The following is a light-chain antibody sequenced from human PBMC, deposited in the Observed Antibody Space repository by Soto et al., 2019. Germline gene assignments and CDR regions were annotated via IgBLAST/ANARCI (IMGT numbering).Light chain of an antibody. CDR1: GSDFGRYNR. Sequence: QSVLTQPPSVSGSPGQSVTISCTGTGSDFGRYNRVSWYQHTPGTAPKLLIYEVTNRPSGVPDRFSGFRSGNTASLTISGLQAEDDADYYCSSFTTSDTWVLGGGTKLTVL. CDR3: SSFTTSDTWV. CDR2: EVT. J-gene: IGLJ3*02. V-gene: IGLV2-18*02.